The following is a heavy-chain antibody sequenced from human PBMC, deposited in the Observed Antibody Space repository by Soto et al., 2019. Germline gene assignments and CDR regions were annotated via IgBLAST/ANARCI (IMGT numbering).Heavy chain of an antibody. D-gene: IGHD3-3*01. CDR1: GYTFTGYY. J-gene: IGHJ6*02. CDR3: ARVAAQDFWSGYLGYYYYGMDV. V-gene: IGHV1-2*02. Sequence: ASVKVSCKASGYTFTGYYMHWVRQAPGQQLERMGWINPNSGGTNYAQKFQGRVTMTRDTSISTAYMELSRLRSDDTAVYYCARVAAQDFWSGYLGYYYYGMDVWGQGTTVTVSS. CDR2: INPNSGGT.